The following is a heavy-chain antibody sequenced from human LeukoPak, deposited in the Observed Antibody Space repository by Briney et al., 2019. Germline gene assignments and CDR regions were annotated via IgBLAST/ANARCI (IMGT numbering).Heavy chain of an antibody. CDR3: AKGVSSLTFSFDY. D-gene: IGHD6-13*01. Sequence: GGSLRLSCAASGFTFSSYAMSWVRQAPGKGLEWVSSISGSSTYYADSVKGRFTISRDNSKNTLYLQMNGLRAEDTAVYYCAKGVSSLTFSFDYWGQGTLVTVSS. V-gene: IGHV3-23*01. CDR2: ISGSST. CDR1: GFTFSSYA. J-gene: IGHJ4*02.